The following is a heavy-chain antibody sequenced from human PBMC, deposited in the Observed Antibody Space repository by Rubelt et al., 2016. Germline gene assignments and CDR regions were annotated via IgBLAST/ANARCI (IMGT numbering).Heavy chain of an antibody. V-gene: IGHV4-4*02. D-gene: IGHD5-18*01. CDR3: ASSGSSDGSETFDY. CDR1: GGSISSPNW. CDR2: IDHSGCT. Sequence: QVQLQESGPGLVKPSETLSLTCTVSGGSISSPNWWCWVRQPPGKGLEWIVEIDHSGCTNYIPSLKSRVTISVEKAKNQFPRRLSAVTAADTAVDYCASSGSSDGSETFDYWGQGTLVTVSS. J-gene: IGHJ4*02.